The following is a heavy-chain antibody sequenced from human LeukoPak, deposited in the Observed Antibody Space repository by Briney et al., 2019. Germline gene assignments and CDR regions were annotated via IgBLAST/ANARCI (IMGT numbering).Heavy chain of an antibody. CDR2: TYSGGDT. CDR1: GFTVSSNY. D-gene: IGHD6-13*01. CDR3: ARLGMIQAYSTEDY. V-gene: IGHV3-53*01. J-gene: IGHJ4*02. Sequence: GGSLRLSCAASGFTVSSNYMSWVRQAPGKGLEWVSVTYSGGDTYYADSVKGRFTISRDNSKNTLYLQMNSLRAEDTAMYYCARLGMIQAYSTEDYWGQGTLVTVSS.